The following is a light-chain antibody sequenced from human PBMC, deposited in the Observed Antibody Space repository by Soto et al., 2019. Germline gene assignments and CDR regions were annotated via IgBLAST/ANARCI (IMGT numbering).Light chain of an antibody. V-gene: IGKV3-20*01. Sequence: EIVMTQSPATLSVSPGERGNLSCRASQRVRGNLACYQQKPGQSPRLLIYGASNRATGVPDRFSGSGSGTDFTLTISRLEAEDFAVYYCQQYGSSGTFGQGTKVDIK. J-gene: IGKJ1*01. CDR1: QRVRGN. CDR2: GAS. CDR3: QQYGSSGT.